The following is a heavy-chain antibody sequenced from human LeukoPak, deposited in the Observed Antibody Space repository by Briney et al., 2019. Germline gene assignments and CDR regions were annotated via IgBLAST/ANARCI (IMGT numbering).Heavy chain of an antibody. Sequence: ASVKVSCKASGYTFTGYYIHWIRQAPGHGLVWMGWINPNSGDTSYAQKFQGRVTMTRDTPINTAYMELSRLRSDDTAVYYCARRHIDCSTTSCYVDYWGQGTLVTVSS. CDR2: INPNSGDT. CDR1: GYTFTGYY. J-gene: IGHJ4*02. D-gene: IGHD2-2*01. V-gene: IGHV1-2*02. CDR3: ARRHIDCSTTSCYVDY.